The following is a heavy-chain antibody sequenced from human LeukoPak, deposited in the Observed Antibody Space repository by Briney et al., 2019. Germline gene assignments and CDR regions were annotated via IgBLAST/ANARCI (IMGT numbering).Heavy chain of an antibody. Sequence: SGGSLRLSCAGSGFTFSSDWMQWVRQAPGKGLVWVSRINSDGSITTYADSVKGRFTISRDNAKNTLYLQMNSLRAEDTAVYYCARVGPNWNYVVYWDEGTLVTVSS. CDR2: INSDGSIT. D-gene: IGHD1-20*01. CDR3: ARVGPNWNYVVY. J-gene: IGHJ4*02. CDR1: GFTFSSDW. V-gene: IGHV3-74*01.